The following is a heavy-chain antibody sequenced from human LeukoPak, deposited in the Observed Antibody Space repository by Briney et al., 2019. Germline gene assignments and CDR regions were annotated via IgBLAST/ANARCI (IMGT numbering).Heavy chain of an antibody. D-gene: IGHD6-19*01. CDR3: AKDFYSSGKSIDY. CDR1: GGSFSGYY. V-gene: IGHV3-23*01. J-gene: IGHJ4*02. Sequence: ETLSLTCAVYGGSFSGYYWSWVRQAPGKGLEWVSLISGSGGSTYYADSVKGRFTISRDNSKNTLYLQMNSLRGEDTAVYYCAKDFYSSGKSIDYWGQGTLVTVSS. CDR2: ISGSGGST.